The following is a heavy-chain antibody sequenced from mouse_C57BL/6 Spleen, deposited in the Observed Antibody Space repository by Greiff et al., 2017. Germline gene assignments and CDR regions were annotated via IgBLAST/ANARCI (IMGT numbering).Heavy chain of an antibody. CDR2: INPYNGDT. V-gene: IGHV1-20*01. D-gene: IGHD1-1*01. J-gene: IGHJ2*01. CDR1: GYSFTGYF. Sequence: EVQLVESGPELVKPGDSVKISCKASGYSFTGYFMNWVMQSHGKSLEWIGRINPYNGDTFYNQKFKGKATLTVDKSSSTAHMELRSLTSEDSAVYYCGLYYYGSSYHFDYWGQGTTLTVSS. CDR3: GLYYYGSSYHFDY.